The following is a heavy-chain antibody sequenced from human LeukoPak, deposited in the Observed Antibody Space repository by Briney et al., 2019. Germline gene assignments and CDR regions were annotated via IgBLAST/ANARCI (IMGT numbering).Heavy chain of an antibody. V-gene: IGHV1-69*13. CDR2: IIPIFGTA. CDR3: ARVFYYDGSDYRNWFDP. D-gene: IGHD3-22*01. CDR1: GGTFSSYA. Sequence: ASVTVSCKASGGTFSSYAISWVRQAPGQGLEWMGGIIPIFGTANYAQKFQGRVTITADESTSTAYMELSSLRSEDTAVYYCARVFYYDGSDYRNWFDPWGQGTLVTVSS. J-gene: IGHJ5*02.